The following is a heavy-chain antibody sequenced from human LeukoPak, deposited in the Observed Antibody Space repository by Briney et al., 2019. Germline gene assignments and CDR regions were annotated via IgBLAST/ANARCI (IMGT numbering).Heavy chain of an antibody. CDR3: ARGGYSYGPDFDY. CDR2: INHSGST. Sequence: SETLSLTCAVYGGSFSGYYWSWIRQPPGKGLNWIGEINHSGSTNYNPSLKSRVTISVDTSKNQFSLKLSSVTAADTAVYYCARGGYSYGPDFDYWGQGTLVTVSS. J-gene: IGHJ4*02. CDR1: GGSFSGYY. D-gene: IGHD5-18*01. V-gene: IGHV4-34*01.